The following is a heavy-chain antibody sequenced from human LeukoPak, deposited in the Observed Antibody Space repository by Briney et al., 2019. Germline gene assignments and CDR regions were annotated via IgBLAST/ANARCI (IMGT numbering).Heavy chain of an antibody. D-gene: IGHD3-22*01. CDR1: GGTFSSYA. CDR2: IIPILGIA. V-gene: IGHV1-69*04. J-gene: IGHJ4*02. CDR3: ARAHHYDSSGYSFDY. Sequence: SVTVSCTASGGTFSSYAISWVRQAPGQGLEWMGRIIPILGIANYAQKFQGRVTITADKSTSTAYMELSSLRSEDTAVYYCARAHHYDSSGYSFDYWGQGTLVTVSS.